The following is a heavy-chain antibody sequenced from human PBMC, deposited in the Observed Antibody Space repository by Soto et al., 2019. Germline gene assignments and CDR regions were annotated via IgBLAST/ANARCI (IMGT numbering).Heavy chain of an antibody. J-gene: IGHJ5*01. CDR1: GFNFGVFG. Sequence: GGSLRLSCAASGFNFGVFGMHWVRQAPGKGLEWLSVLSYEGSEEYYADSVRGRFTISRDNSKNTPFLQMDSLRVDDTGVYYCARDPIRGDGYVFDSWGQGALVTVSS. CDR3: ARDPIRGDGYVFDS. V-gene: IGHV3-30*03. CDR2: LSYEGSEE. D-gene: IGHD5-12*01.